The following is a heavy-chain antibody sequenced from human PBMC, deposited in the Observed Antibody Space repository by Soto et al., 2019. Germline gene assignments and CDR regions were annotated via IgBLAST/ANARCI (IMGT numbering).Heavy chain of an antibody. V-gene: IGHV1-69*13. Sequence: GASVKVSCKASGGTFSSYAISWVRQAPGQGLEWMGGIIPIFGTANYAQKFQGRVTITADESTSTAYMELSSLRSEDTAVYYCASPQNSIAVAGPYYYYYGMDVWGQGXTVTVYS. CDR1: GGTFSSYA. CDR2: IIPIFGTA. J-gene: IGHJ6*02. CDR3: ASPQNSIAVAGPYYYYYGMDV. D-gene: IGHD6-19*01.